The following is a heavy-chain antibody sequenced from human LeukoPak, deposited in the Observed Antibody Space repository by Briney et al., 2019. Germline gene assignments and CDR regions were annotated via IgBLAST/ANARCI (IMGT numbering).Heavy chain of an antibody. Sequence: TSETLSLTCSVSGGFISSGSYYWSWIRQPAGKGLERIGRIYTSGSTNYNPSLKSRVTISVDTAKNQFSLKLSSVTAADTAVYYCARPEGRNDAFDIWGQGTMVTVSS. CDR2: IYTSGST. J-gene: IGHJ3*02. CDR1: GGFISSGSYY. CDR3: ARPEGRNDAFDI. V-gene: IGHV4-61*02.